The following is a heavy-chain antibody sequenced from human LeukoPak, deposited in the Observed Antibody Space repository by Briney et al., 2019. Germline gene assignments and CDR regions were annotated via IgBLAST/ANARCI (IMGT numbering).Heavy chain of an antibody. CDR2: IYYSGST. CDR1: GDSISSYS. Sequence: SETLSLTCTVSGDSISSYSWSWIRQPPGKGLEWIGYIYYSGSTNYNPSLKSRVTISVDTSKNQFSLKLSSVTAADTAVYYCARGVYDILTGFYVWYFDYWGQGTLVTVSS. V-gene: IGHV4-59*08. D-gene: IGHD3-9*01. J-gene: IGHJ4*02. CDR3: ARGVYDILTGFYVWYFDY.